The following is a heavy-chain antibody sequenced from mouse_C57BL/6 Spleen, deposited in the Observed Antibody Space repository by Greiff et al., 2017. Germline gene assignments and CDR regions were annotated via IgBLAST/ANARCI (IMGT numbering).Heavy chain of an antibody. J-gene: IGHJ1*03. CDR3: ATTVYGYNWYFDV. CDR2: ISGGGGNT. V-gene: IGHV5-9*01. Sequence: EVHLVESGGGLVKPGGSLKLSCAASGFTFSSYTMSWVRQTPEKRLEWVATISGGGGNTYYPDSVKGRFTISRDNAKNTLYLQMSSLRSEDTALYYCATTVYGYNWYFDVWGTGTTVTVSS. D-gene: IGHD2-2*01. CDR1: GFTFSSYT.